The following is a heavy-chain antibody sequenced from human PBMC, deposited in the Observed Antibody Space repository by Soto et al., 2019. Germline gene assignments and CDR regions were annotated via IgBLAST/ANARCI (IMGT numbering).Heavy chain of an antibody. Sequence: ASLKVSCKASGYTFSNYAMHWVRQAPGQRLEWMGWINIGNANTKYSQKFQGRVSITRDTSASTAYMQLSSLRSEDTAVYYCARGKNDYGLNWFDRWGQGTLVIVSS. J-gene: IGHJ5*02. CDR1: GYTFSNYA. V-gene: IGHV1-3*04. CDR3: ARGKNDYGLNWFDR. D-gene: IGHD4-17*01. CDR2: INIGNANT.